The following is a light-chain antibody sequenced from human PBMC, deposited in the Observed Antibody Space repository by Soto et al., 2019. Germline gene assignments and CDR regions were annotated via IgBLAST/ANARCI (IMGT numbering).Light chain of an antibody. J-gene: IGKJ1*01. CDR3: QQYTSYSPT. CDR1: QTISGW. Sequence: DIQMTQSPSTLSASVGDRVTITCRASQTISGWLAWYQQKPGKAPKLLIFEVSILESGVPSRFSGSRSGTEFTLTIDSLQPDDFATYYCQQYTSYSPTFGQGTKVEI. V-gene: IGKV1-5*03. CDR2: EVS.